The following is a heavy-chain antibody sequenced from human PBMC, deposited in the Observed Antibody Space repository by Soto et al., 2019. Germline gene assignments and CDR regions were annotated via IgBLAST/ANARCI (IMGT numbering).Heavy chain of an antibody. D-gene: IGHD2-15*01. Sequence: DVQVVQSGGGLVQPGGSLKLSCAASGFAFNDSAMHWVRQASGKGLEWVARVRSKTNNYATAYPVSVRGRFTVSRDDSMGTTYLQMHSLKTEDTAMYYCTNNFVWGQGVLVTVSS. J-gene: IGHJ4*02. CDR1: GFAFNDSA. V-gene: IGHV3-73*01. CDR3: TNNFV. CDR2: VRSKTNNYAT.